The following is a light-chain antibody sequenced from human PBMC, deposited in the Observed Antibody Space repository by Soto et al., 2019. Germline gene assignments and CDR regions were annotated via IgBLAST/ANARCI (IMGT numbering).Light chain of an antibody. J-gene: IGKJ3*01. CDR3: QQANCFPFT. Sequence: DIQMTQSPSSVSASVGDRVTITCRASQAISRSLAWYQQKPGEAPKLLIYAASILQSGVPSRFSCSGSGTDFTLTITRLQPEDFASYYCQQANCFPFTFGPGNKVEVK. CDR2: AAS. V-gene: IGKV1-12*01. CDR1: QAISRS.